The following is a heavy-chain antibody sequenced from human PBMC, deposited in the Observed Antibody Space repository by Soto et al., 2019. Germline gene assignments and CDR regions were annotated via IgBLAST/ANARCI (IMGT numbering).Heavy chain of an antibody. D-gene: IGHD1-26*01. V-gene: IGHV1-3*01. Sequence: QVQLVQSGAEVKKLGASVKVSCKASGYTFTSYAMHWVRQAPGQRLEWMGWINAGNGNTKYSQKFQGRVTITRDTSASTAYMELSSLTSEDTAVYYCARAQGGYSGSYRFDYWGQGPLVTVSS. J-gene: IGHJ4*02. CDR3: ARAQGGYSGSYRFDY. CDR1: GYTFTSYA. CDR2: INAGNGNT.